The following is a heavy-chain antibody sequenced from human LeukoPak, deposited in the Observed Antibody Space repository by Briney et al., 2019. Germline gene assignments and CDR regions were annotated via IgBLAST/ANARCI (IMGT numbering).Heavy chain of an antibody. CDR2: ISSSGSTI. V-gene: IGHV3-48*03. J-gene: IGHJ4*02. Sequence: PGGSLRLSCAASGFTFSSYEMNWVRQAPGMGLEWVSYISSSGSTIYYADSVKGRFTISRDNAKKSLYLQMNSLRAEDTAVYYCAGQCTGTNCYHYWGQGTLVTVSS. D-gene: IGHD2-2*01. CDR1: GFTFSSYE. CDR3: AGQCTGTNCYHY.